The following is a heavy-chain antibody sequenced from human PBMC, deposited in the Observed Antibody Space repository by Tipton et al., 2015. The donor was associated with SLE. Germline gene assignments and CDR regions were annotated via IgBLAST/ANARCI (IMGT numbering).Heavy chain of an antibody. D-gene: IGHD2-2*01. Sequence: TLSLTCTVSGASLSGYYWGWVRQPPGKGLEWIGYIYYSGSTNYNPSLKSRVTISVDTSKNQFSLKLSSVTAADTAVYYCARVPAFYYYYMDVWGKGTTVTVSS. V-gene: IGHV4-59*01. CDR3: ARVPAFYYYYMDV. CDR1: GASLSGYY. CDR2: IYYSGST. J-gene: IGHJ6*03.